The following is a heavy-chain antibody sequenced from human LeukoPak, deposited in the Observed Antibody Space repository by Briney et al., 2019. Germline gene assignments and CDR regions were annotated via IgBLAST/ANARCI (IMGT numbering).Heavy chain of an antibody. V-gene: IGHV3-30*02. CDR3: AREGEWAMSY. CDR2: IRLDGSNK. D-gene: IGHD2-2*01. Sequence: PGGSLRLSCAASGFTFNSYGMHWVRQAPGKGLEWVAFIRLDGSNKYYADSVKGRFTISRDNAKNSLYLQMNSLRAEDTAVYYCAREGEWAMSYWGQGTLVTVSS. J-gene: IGHJ4*02. CDR1: GFTFNSYG.